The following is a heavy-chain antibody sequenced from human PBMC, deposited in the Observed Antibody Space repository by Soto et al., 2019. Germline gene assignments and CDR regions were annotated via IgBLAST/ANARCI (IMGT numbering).Heavy chain of an antibody. CDR3: ERDNYGPLDY. J-gene: IGHJ4*02. D-gene: IGHD3-10*01. V-gene: IGHV1-2*02. Sequence: QVQLVQSGAEVKKPGASVKVSCRPSGYTFTAYYIHWVRQAPGQGLEWMGWVDPNSGGTRDAQNFQRRVTMTRDTSTSTVYMEMNWLRSDATAIYYCERDNYGPLDYWGKGTLVTVSS. CDR1: GYTFTAYY. CDR2: VDPNSGGT.